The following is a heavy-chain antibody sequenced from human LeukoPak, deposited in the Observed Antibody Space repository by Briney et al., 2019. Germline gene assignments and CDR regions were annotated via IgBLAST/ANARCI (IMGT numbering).Heavy chain of an antibody. CDR1: GGSFIGYY. CDR3: ARGVYCSGGSCYIPFDY. CDR2: INHSGRT. Sequence: PSETLSLTCAVYGGSFIGYYCSWIRQPPLSGLEWTGEINHSGRTNYNPSLKSRVTISVDTSKNQFSLKLSSVTAADTAVYYCARGVYCSGGSCYIPFDYWGQGTLVTVSS. V-gene: IGHV4-34*01. J-gene: IGHJ4*02. D-gene: IGHD2-15*01.